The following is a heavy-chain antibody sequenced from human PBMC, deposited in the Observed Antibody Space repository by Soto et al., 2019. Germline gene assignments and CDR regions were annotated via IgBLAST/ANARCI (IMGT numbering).Heavy chain of an antibody. Sequence: QVQLQQWGAGLLKPSETLSLTCAVYGGSFSGYYWSWIRQPPGKGLEWIGEINHSGSTNYNPSFQSRGIISVDTSKKPFSLKPSSVTAADTAVDYCARAGIILFGDSDPPDYWGQGTLVTVSS. CDR3: ARAGIILFGDSDPPDY. J-gene: IGHJ4*02. CDR1: GGSFSGYY. CDR2: INHSGST. D-gene: IGHD3-10*01. V-gene: IGHV4-34*01.